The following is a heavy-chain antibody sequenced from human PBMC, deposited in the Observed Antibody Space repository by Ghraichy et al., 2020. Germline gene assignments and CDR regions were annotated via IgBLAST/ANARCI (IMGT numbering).Heavy chain of an antibody. CDR2: IKSKTDGGTT. D-gene: IGHD2-15*01. J-gene: IGHJ4*02. CDR3: TTRSGGSLYYFDY. CDR1: GFTFSNAW. V-gene: IGHV3-15*01. Sequence: GGSLRLSCAASGFTFSNAWMSWVRQAPGKGLEWVGRIKSKTDGGTTDYAAPVKGRFTISRDDSKNTLYLQMNSLKTEDTAVYYCTTRSGGSLYYFDYWGQGTLVTVSS.